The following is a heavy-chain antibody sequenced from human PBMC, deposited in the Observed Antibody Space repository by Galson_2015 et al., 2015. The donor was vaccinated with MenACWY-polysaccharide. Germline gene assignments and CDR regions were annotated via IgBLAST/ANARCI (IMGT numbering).Heavy chain of an antibody. CDR3: ARDESYCTNGVCYTGAE. CDR1: GFTFGSYR. V-gene: IGHV3-48*01. J-gene: IGHJ4*02. CDR2: ISSSSSTI. Sequence: SLRLSCAASGFTFGSYRMNWVRQAPGKGLEWVSYISSSSSTIYYADSVKGRFTISRDNAKNSLYLQMNSLRAEGTAVYYCARDESYCTNGVCYTGAEWGQGTLVTVSS. D-gene: IGHD2-8*01.